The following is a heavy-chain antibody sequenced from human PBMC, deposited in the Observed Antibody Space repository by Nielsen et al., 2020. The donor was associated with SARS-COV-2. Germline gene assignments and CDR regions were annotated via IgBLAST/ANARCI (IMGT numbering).Heavy chain of an antibody. D-gene: IGHD3-10*01. V-gene: IGHV3-7*01. CDR3: ASGTFGSYYYGMDV. J-gene: IGHJ6*02. CDR1: GFTFYNDW. Sequence: GESLKISCAASGFTFYNDWMSWVRQAPGKGLEWVANIKKDGSEKHYVDSVKGRFTISRDNSKNTLYLQMNSLRAEDTAVYYCASGTFGSYYYGMDVWGQGTTVTVSS. CDR2: IKKDGSEK.